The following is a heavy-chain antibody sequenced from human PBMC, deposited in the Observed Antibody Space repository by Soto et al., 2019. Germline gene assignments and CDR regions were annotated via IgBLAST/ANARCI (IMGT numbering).Heavy chain of an antibody. CDR2: ISSSSSYI. CDR3: ARDQPGYSYGYGLGY. Sequence: EVQLVESGGGLVKPGGSLRLSCAASGFTFSSYSMNWVRQAPGKGLEWVSSISSSSSYIYYADSVKGRFTISRDNAKNSLYLQMNGLRAEDTAVYYCARDQPGYSYGYGLGYWGQGTVVTVSS. V-gene: IGHV3-21*01. CDR1: GFTFSSYS. J-gene: IGHJ4*02. D-gene: IGHD5-18*01.